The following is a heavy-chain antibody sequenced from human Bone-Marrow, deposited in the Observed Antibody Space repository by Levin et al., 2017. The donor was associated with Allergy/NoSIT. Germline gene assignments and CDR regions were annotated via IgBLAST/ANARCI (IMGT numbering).Heavy chain of an antibody. CDR1: GFTFSSYW. CDR3: ARVGRTGSSWVDY. Sequence: PGESLKISCAASGFTFSSYWMYWVRQAPGKGLVWLSRINSDGSSTRYADSVKGRFTISRDNAKNTLYVQMNSLRVEDTAVYYCARVGRTGSSWVDYWGQGTLVTVSS. J-gene: IGHJ4*02. D-gene: IGHD3-10*01. V-gene: IGHV3-74*01. CDR2: INSDGSST.